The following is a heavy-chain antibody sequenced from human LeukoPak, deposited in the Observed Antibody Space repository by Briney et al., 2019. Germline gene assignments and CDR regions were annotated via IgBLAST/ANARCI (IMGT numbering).Heavy chain of an antibody. D-gene: IGHD1-26*01. V-gene: IGHV4-59*01. Sequence: SETLSLTCTVSGGSISSYYWSRIRQPPGKGLEWIGYIYYSGSTNYNPSLKSRVTISVDRSKNQFSLKLSSVTAADTAVYYCARGSYSVDYWGQGTLVTVSS. CDR1: GGSISSYY. CDR3: ARGSYSVDY. CDR2: IYYSGST. J-gene: IGHJ4*02.